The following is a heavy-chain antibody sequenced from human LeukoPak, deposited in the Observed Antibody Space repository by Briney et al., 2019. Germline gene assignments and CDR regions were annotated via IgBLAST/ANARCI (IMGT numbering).Heavy chain of an antibody. J-gene: IGHJ6*02. CDR1: GFTFDDYS. CDR2: ISWHSRSI. CDR3: TKDLSSQWFTDIRHYGMNV. V-gene: IGHV3-9*01. D-gene: IGHD3-22*01. Sequence: GRSLRLSCAASGFTFDDYSMHWVRQAPGKGLEWVAGISWHSRSIGYADSVKGRFTISRDNAKNSVSLQMNSLRTEDTASYYCTKDLSSQWFTDIRHYGMNVWGQGTTVAVSS.